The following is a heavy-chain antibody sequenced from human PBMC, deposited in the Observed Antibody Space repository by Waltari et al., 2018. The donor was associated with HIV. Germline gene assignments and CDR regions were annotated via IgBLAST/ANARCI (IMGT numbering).Heavy chain of an antibody. J-gene: IGHJ4*02. Sequence: LVESGGALVQPGGSLRLSCAVSGFIFSDYWMSWVRQVPGKGLEWVANIKQDGNKIYYVESVKGRFTASRDNSKKLLFLHMSQLRDEDTATYYCARSGSGHFDHWGQGTLVTVSA. CDR2: IKQDGNKI. CDR3: ARSGSGHFDH. V-gene: IGHV3-7*01. CDR1: GFIFSDYW. D-gene: IGHD5-12*01.